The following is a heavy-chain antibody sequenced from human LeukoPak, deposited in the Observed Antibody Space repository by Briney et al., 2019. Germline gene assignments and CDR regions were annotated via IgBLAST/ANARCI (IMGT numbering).Heavy chain of an antibody. Sequence: GGSLRLSCAASGISVSSNYMNWVRQAPGKGLEWVSAISGSGGNTDYADSVKGRFTISRDNSKNTLYLQMNSLRAEDTAVYYCAKDRRANYYDSSGGLGYWGQGTLVTVSS. CDR3: AKDRRANYYDSSGGLGY. D-gene: IGHD3-22*01. J-gene: IGHJ4*02. CDR2: ISGSGGNT. CDR1: GISVSSNY. V-gene: IGHV3-23*01.